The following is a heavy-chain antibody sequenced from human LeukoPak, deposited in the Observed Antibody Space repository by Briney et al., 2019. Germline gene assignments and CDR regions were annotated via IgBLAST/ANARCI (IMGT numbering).Heavy chain of an antibody. D-gene: IGHD1-26*01. Sequence: GASVKVSCKAPGYTFTSYDINWVRQATGQGLEWMGWMNPNSGNTGYAQKFQGRVTITRNTSISTAYMELSSLRSEDTAVYYCARGATTDYYYYYMDVWGKGTTVTVSS. J-gene: IGHJ6*03. CDR1: GYTFTSYD. V-gene: IGHV1-8*03. CDR2: MNPNSGNT. CDR3: ARGATTDYYYYYMDV.